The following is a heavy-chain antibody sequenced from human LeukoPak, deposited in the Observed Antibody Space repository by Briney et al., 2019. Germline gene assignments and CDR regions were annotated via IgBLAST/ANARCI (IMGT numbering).Heavy chain of an antibody. V-gene: IGHV3-21*01. CDR2: ISSSSSYI. D-gene: IGHD3-16*01. CDR1: GFTFNTYS. J-gene: IGHJ4*02. CDR3: AREVGSPPYFDY. Sequence: PGGSLRLSCAASGFTFNTYSMNWVRQAPGKGLEWVSPISSSSSYIYYADSVKGRFTISRDNAKNSLYLQMNSLRAEDTAVYYCAREVGSPPYFDYWGQGTLVTASS.